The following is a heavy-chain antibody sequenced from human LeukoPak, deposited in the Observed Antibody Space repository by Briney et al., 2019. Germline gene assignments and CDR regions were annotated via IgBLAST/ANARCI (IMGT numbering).Heavy chain of an antibody. Sequence: GGSLRLSCAAFGFIFSNYAMSWVRQAPGKGLEWVSIISGSGGSTYYVDSVKGRFTIFRDNSKNTLYLQMNSLRAEDTAVYYCAKEPGIAAAAQNNWFDPWGQGTLVTVSS. V-gene: IGHV3-23*01. J-gene: IGHJ5*02. D-gene: IGHD6-13*01. CDR2: ISGSGGST. CDR3: AKEPGIAAAAQNNWFDP. CDR1: GFIFSNYA.